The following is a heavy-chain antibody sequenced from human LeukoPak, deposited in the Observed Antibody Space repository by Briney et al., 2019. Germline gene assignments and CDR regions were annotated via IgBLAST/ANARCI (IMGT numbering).Heavy chain of an antibody. CDR2: IYPGDSDT. D-gene: IGHD6-6*01. J-gene: IGHJ5*02. V-gene: IGHV5-51*01. CDR3: ARRIAAPRNPLGYWFDP. CDR1: GYSFTSYW. Sequence: GESLKISCKGSGYSFTSYWIGWVRQMPGKGLEWMGIIYPGDSDTRYSPSFQGQVTISADKSIRTAYLQWSSLKASDTAMYYCARRIAAPRNPLGYWFDPWGQGTLVTVSP.